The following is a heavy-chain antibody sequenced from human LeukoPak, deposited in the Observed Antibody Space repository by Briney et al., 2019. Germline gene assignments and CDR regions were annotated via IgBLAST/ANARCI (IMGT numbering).Heavy chain of an antibody. J-gene: IGHJ3*02. CDR2: IIPIFGTA. CDR3: ARVGPGRGLNDYGDYGAHSAFDI. D-gene: IGHD4-17*01. V-gene: IGHV1-69*13. CDR1: GGTFSSYA. Sequence: SVKVSCKASGGTFSSYAISWVRQAPGQGLEWMGGIIPIFGTANYAQKFQGRVTITADESTSTAYMELSSLRSEDTAVYYCARVGPGRGLNDYGDYGAHSAFDIWGQGTMVTVSS.